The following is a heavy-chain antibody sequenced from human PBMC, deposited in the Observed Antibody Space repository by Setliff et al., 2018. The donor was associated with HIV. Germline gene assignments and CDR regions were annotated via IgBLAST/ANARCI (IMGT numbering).Heavy chain of an antibody. V-gene: IGHV4-59*11. CDR2: IYYSGST. J-gene: IGHJ4*02. CDR1: GGSIISHY. D-gene: IGHD3-3*01. CDR3: ARGGGFWSGQLDY. Sequence: PSETLSLTCTVSGGSIISHYWSWIRQPPGKGLEWIGYIYYSGSTNYNPSLKSRVTISVDTSKNQFSLKLSSVTAADTAVYFCARGGGFWSGQLDYWGQGTLVTVSS.